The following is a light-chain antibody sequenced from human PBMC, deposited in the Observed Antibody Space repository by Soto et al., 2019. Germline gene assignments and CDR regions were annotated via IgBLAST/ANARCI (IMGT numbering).Light chain of an antibody. CDR3: CSYAGSSTWV. V-gene: IGLV2-23*01. CDR1: SSDVGSYNL. J-gene: IGLJ1*01. CDR2: EGS. Sequence: QSALTQPASGSGSPGQSITISCTGTSSDVGSYNLVSWYQQHPGKAPKLMIYEGSKRPSGVSNRFSGSKSGNTASLTISGLQAEDEADYYCCSYAGSSTWVFGTGTKLTVL.